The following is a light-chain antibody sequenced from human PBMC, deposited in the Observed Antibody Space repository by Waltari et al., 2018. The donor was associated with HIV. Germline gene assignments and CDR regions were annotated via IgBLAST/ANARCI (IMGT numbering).Light chain of an antibody. CDR2: GAS. CDR1: QGINSY. J-gene: IGKJ5*01. V-gene: IGKV1-9*01. CDR3: QQLNSLPR. Sequence: DIQLTQFPSFLSASVGDRVTITCRASQGINSYLAWYQQEPGKAPKLLIYGASILQSGVPSRFSGSGSGTEFTLTISSLQPEDFATYYCQQLNSLPRFGQGTRLEIK.